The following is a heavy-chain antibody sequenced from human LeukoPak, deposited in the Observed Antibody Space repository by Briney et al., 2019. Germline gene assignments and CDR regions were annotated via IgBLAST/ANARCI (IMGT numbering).Heavy chain of an antibody. J-gene: IGHJ4*02. Sequence: SETLSLTCTVSGCSISSGYYWGWIRQPPGKGLEWIGSIYHSGSTYYNPSLKSRVTILVDTSKNQFSLKLSSVTAADTAVYYCARVEEIFGGDYWGQGTLVTVSS. CDR2: IYHSGST. D-gene: IGHD3-3*01. CDR1: GCSISSGYY. V-gene: IGHV4-38-2*02. CDR3: ARVEEIFGGDY.